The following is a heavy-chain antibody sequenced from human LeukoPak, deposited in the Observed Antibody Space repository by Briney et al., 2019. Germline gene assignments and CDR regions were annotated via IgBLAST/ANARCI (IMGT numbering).Heavy chain of an antibody. Sequence: GGSLRLSCAASGFTFSDYYTSWIRQAPGKGLEWVSYISSSGSTIYYADSVKGRFTISRDNAKNSLYLQMNSLRAEDTAVYYCARGLLAVAGNWFDPWGQGTLVTVSS. CDR3: ARGLLAVAGNWFDP. CDR1: GFTFSDYY. J-gene: IGHJ5*02. D-gene: IGHD6-19*01. V-gene: IGHV3-11*01. CDR2: ISSSGSTI.